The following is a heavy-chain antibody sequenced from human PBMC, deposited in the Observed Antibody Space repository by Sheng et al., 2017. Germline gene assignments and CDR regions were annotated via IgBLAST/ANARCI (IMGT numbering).Heavy chain of an antibody. J-gene: IGHJ6*02. CDR1: GFTFSDYY. V-gene: IGHV3-11*01. CDR2: ISSSGSTI. D-gene: IGHD2-8*01. CDR3: ASGGLVYASYYYYYGMDV. Sequence: QVQLVESGEAWSSLEGPLRLSCAASGFTFSDYYMSWIRQAPGKGLEWVSYISSSGSTIYYADSVKGRFTISRDNAKNSLYLQMNSLRAEDTAVYYCASGGLVYASYYYYYGMDVWGQGTTVTVSS.